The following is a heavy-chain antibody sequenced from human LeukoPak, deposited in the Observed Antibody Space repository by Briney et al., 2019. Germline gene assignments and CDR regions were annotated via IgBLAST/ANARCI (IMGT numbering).Heavy chain of an antibody. D-gene: IGHD3-10*01. Sequence: SETLSLTCTVSGGSISSYYWSWIRQPPGKGLEWIGYIYYSGSTNYNPSLKSRVTISVDTSKNQFSLKLSSVTAADTAVYYWGGGGGGAFDIWGQGTMVTVSS. CDR1: GGSISSYY. J-gene: IGHJ3*02. V-gene: IGHV4-59*01. CDR3: GGGGGGAFDI. CDR2: IYYSGST.